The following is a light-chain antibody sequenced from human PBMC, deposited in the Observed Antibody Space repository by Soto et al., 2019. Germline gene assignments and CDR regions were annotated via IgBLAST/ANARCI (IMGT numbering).Light chain of an antibody. Sequence: QSVLTQPASVSGSPXXXITISCTXXXXXVGGYNYVSWYQQFPGKAPKLMIYEVSNRPSGVSDRFSGSKSGNTASLTISGLQAEDEANYYCSSYTTSNTLVFGGGTKLTVL. V-gene: IGLV2-14*01. J-gene: IGLJ3*02. CDR3: SSYTTSNTLV. CDR1: XXXVGGYNY. CDR2: EVS.